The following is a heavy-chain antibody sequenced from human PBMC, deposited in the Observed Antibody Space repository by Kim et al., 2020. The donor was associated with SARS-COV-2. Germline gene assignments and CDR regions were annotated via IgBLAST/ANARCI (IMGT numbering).Heavy chain of an antibody. CDR2: ISWNSGSI. CDR3: AKAEYYDILTGYYGAFD. D-gene: IGHD3-9*01. V-gene: IGHV3-9*01. J-gene: IGHJ3*02. CDR1: GFTFDDYA. Sequence: GGSLRLSCAASGFTFDDYAMHWVRQAPGKGLEWVSGISWNSGSIGYADSVKGRFTISRDNAKNSLYLQMNSLRAEDTALYYCAKAEYYDILTGYYGAFD.